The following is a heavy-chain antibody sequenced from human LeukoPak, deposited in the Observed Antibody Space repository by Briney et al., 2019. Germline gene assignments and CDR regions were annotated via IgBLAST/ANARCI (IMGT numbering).Heavy chain of an antibody. CDR2: ISAYNGNT. CDR1: GYTFTSYG. D-gene: IGHD3-10*01. CDR3: ARYQRYYGSGDYMDV. V-gene: IGHV1-18*01. Sequence: ASVKVSCKASGYTFTSYGISWVRQAPGQGLEWMGWISAYNGNTNYAQKLQGRVTMTTDTSTSTAYMELRSLGSDDTAVYYCARYQRYYGSGDYMDVWGKGTTVTVSS. J-gene: IGHJ6*03.